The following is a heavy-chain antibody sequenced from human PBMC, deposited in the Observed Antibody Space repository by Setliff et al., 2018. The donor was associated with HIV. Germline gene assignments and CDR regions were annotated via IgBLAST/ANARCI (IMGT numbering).Heavy chain of an antibody. CDR2: LSFDEENV. CDR3: ARDKGYYYMDV. V-gene: IGHV3-30*04. Sequence: GGSLRLSCAASGFTSSDYAMHWVRQAPGKGLEWLAVLSFDEENVLYAASVNGRFTISRDNPTNTLYLQMNNLKTEDTAADTAVYYCARDKGYYYMDVWGKGITVTVSS. CDR1: GFTSSDYA. J-gene: IGHJ6*03.